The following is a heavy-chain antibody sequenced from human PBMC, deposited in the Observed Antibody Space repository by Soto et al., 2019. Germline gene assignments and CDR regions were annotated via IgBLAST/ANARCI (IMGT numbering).Heavy chain of an antibody. Sequence: QEQLVESGGGVVQPGRSLNLSCATSGFTFSNSGFHWVRQAPGKGLEWVATLSYDGRNTHYAESVKGRFTISRDKAKKMVFLQMDNLIAEDTAVYYCVKIRGSWVFGNLQFWGQGTLVIVST. J-gene: IGHJ1*01. D-gene: IGHD6-13*01. CDR1: GFTFSNSG. CDR3: VKIRGSWVFGNLQF. CDR2: LSYDGRNT. V-gene: IGHV3-30*18.